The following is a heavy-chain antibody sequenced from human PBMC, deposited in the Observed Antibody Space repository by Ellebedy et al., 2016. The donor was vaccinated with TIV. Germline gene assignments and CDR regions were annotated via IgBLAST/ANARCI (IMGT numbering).Heavy chain of an antibody. CDR1: GFTFSDYY. CDR2: ISSSGSTI. Sequence: GESLKISCAASGFTFSDYYMSWIRQAPGKGLEWVSYISSSGSTIYYADSVKGRFTISRDNAKNSLYLQMNSLRAEDTAVYYCASSVAGTWGFDYWGQGTLATVSS. J-gene: IGHJ4*02. D-gene: IGHD6-19*01. CDR3: ASSVAGTWGFDY. V-gene: IGHV3-11*01.